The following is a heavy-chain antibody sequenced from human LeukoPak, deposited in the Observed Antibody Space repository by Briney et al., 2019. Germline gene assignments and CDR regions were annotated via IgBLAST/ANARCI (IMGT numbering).Heavy chain of an antibody. V-gene: IGHV1-69*05. CDR3: ARSGPDFWSGPNYYYMDV. CDR2: IIPIFGTA. D-gene: IGHD3-3*01. Sequence: SVKVSCKASGGTFSSYAISWGRQAPGQGLEWMGGIIPIFGTANYAQKFQGRVTITTDESTSTAYMELSSLRSEDTAVYYCARSGPDFWSGPNYYYMDVWGKGTTVTVSS. J-gene: IGHJ6*03. CDR1: GGTFSSYA.